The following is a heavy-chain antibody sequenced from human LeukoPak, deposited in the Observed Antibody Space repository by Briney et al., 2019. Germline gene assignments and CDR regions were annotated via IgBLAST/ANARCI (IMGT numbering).Heavy chain of an antibody. CDR2: IYYSGST. CDR3: ARQTENIAAAALFDY. CDR1: GGSISSYY. V-gene: IGHV4-59*01. J-gene: IGHJ4*02. Sequence: PSETLSLTCTVSGGSISSYYWSWIRQPPGKGLEWIGYIYYSGSTNYNPSLKSRVTISVDTSKNQFSLKLSSVTAADTAVYYCARQTENIAAAALFDYWGQGTLVTVSS. D-gene: IGHD6-13*01.